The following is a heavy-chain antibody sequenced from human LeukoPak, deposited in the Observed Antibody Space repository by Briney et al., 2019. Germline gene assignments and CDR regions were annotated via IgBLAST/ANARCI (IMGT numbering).Heavy chain of an antibody. CDR2: ISAYNGNT. J-gene: IGHJ5*02. CDR1: GYTFTTYG. Sequence: ASVKVSCKASGYTFTTYGTTTARHPPLQTPDRNGKISAYNGNTNYAQRLQGTVTTTTDTPTSTAHMELRSLRSDDTAVYYCARDHNPDYYDSSGSNWFDPWGQGTLVTVSS. V-gene: IGHV1-18*01. D-gene: IGHD3-22*01. CDR3: ARDHNPDYYDSSGSNWFDP.